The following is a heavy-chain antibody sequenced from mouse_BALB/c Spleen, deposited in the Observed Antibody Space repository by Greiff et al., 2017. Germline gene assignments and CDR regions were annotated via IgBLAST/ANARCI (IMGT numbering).Heavy chain of an antibody. Sequence: VQLQQSGPGLVKPSQSLSLTCTVTGYSITSDYAWNWIRQFPGNKLEWMGYISYSGSTSYNPSLKSRISITRDTSKNQFFLQLNSVTTEDTATYYCAKDYYGSSYDWYFDVWGAGTTVTVSS. V-gene: IGHV3-2*02. D-gene: IGHD1-1*01. J-gene: IGHJ1*01. CDR3: AKDYYGSSYDWYFDV. CDR2: ISYSGST. CDR1: GYSITSDYA.